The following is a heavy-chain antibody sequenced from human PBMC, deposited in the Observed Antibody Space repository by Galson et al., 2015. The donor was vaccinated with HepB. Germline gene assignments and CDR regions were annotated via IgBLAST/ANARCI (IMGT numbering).Heavy chain of an antibody. V-gene: IGHV1-18*01. CDR1: GYTFTSYG. J-gene: IGHJ6*03. D-gene: IGHD6-13*01. Sequence: SVKVSCKASGYTFTSYGISWVRQAPGQGLEWMGWISAYNGNTNYAQKLQGRVTMTTDTSTSTAYMELRSLRSDDTAVYYCARVPRWEQQLFYYYYYYYMDVWGKGTTVTVSS. CDR2: ISAYNGNT. CDR3: ARVPRWEQQLFYYYYYYYMDV.